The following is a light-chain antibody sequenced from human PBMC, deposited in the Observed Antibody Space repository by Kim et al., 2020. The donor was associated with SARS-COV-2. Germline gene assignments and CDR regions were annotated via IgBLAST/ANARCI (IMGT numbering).Light chain of an antibody. Sequence: PGERATLSCRASQSVRTFVAWFQQKPDQAPTLLIYDASNRATGIPARFSGSGSGTDFTLTISSLEPEYFAVYYCQQRNDWPLTCGGGTKLEI. CDR3: QQRNDWPLT. CDR1: QSVRTF. V-gene: IGKV3-11*01. CDR2: DAS. J-gene: IGKJ4*01.